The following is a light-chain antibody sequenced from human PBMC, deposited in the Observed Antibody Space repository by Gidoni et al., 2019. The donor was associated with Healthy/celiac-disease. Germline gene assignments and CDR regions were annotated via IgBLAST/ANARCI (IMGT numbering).Light chain of an antibody. CDR3: QQSYSTPLPT. CDR1: QSISSY. CDR2: AAS. V-gene: IGKV1-39*01. J-gene: IGKJ3*01. Sequence: DIQMTQSPSSLSASVGDRVTITCRASQSISSYLNWYQQKPGKAPKLLIYAASSLQSGVTSRVSGSGSGTDFTLTISSLQPEDFATYYCQQSYSTPLPTFGPGTKVDIK.